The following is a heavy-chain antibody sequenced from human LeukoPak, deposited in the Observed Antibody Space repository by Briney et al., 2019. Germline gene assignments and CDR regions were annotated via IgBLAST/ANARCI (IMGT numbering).Heavy chain of an antibody. CDR1: GGSFSGYY. D-gene: IGHD5-12*01. Sequence: NPSETLSLTCAVYGGSFSGYYWSWIRQPPGKGLEWIGEINHSGSTNYNPSLKSRVTISVDTSKNQFSLKLSSVTAADTAVYYCARGLEMATIPGYWGQGTLVTVSS. CDR2: INHSGST. V-gene: IGHV4-34*01. CDR3: ARGLEMATIPGY. J-gene: IGHJ4*02.